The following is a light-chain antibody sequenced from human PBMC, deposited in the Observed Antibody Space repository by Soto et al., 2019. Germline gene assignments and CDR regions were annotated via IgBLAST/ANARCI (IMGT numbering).Light chain of an antibody. V-gene: IGKV3-15*01. Sequence: EIVMTQSQATLSLSPGERATLSCRASQSVSNNLAWYHQKPGQAPRLLIYGASTRATGIPARFSGSWSGTEFTLTISSLPSEDFAVYYCQQYNNWWTFGQGTKVEIK. J-gene: IGKJ1*01. CDR1: QSVSNN. CDR2: GAS. CDR3: QQYNNWWT.